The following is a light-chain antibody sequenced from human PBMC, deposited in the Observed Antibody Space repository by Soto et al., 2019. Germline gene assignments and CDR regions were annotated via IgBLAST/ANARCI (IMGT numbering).Light chain of an antibody. V-gene: IGKV1-39*01. CDR2: AAS. CDR3: QQSYTIPYT. CDR1: QSISTY. J-gene: IGKJ2*01. Sequence: IQMTQSPSSLPASVGDRVTLTCRASQSISTYLNCYQQKPGKAPKLVIYAASSLQSGVPSRLSGSGSGTDFTLTISSLQPEDFATYYCQQSYTIPYTFGQGTKLEIK.